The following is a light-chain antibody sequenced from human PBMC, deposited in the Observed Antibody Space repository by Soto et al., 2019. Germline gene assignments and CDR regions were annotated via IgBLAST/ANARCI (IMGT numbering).Light chain of an antibody. CDR3: RSYTSSSTLEGV. CDR1: SSDVGGYNY. V-gene: IGLV2-14*01. J-gene: IGLJ2*01. Sequence: QSALTQPASVSGSPGQSITISCTGTSSDVGGYNYVSWYQQHPDKAPKLMIYDVSNRTSGVSNRFSGSKSGNTASLTISGLQAEDEADYYCRSYTSSSTLEGVFGGGTKLTVL. CDR2: DVS.